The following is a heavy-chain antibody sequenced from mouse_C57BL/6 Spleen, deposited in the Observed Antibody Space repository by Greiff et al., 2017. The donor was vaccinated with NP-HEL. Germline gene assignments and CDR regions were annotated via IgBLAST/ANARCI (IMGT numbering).Heavy chain of an antibody. CDR2: ISSGSSTI. CDR3: ARSTMVTTGGYYAMDY. V-gene: IGHV5-17*01. CDR1: GFTFSDYG. Sequence: VQLKQSGGGLVKPGGSLKLSCAASGFTFSDYGMHWVRQAPEKGLEWVAYISSGSSTIYYADTVKGRFTISRDNAKNTLFLQMTSLRSEDTAMYYCARSTMVTTGGYYAMDYWGQGTSVTVSS. J-gene: IGHJ4*01. D-gene: IGHD2-2*01.